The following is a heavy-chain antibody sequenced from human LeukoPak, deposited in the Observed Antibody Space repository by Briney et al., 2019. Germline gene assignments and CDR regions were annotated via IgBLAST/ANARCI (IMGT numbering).Heavy chain of an antibody. CDR1: GYTFTAYY. CDR2: ISPDTGGT. Sequence: ASVKVSCKASGYTFTAYYIHWVRLAPGQGLEWMGWISPDTGGTNYAQTFQGRVTMTRDTSIGTAYMDLSRLTSDDTAVYYCARDWGLSGSYYGFSDYWGQGTLVTVSS. CDR3: ARDWGLSGSYYGFSDY. D-gene: IGHD3-10*01. V-gene: IGHV1-2*02. J-gene: IGHJ4*02.